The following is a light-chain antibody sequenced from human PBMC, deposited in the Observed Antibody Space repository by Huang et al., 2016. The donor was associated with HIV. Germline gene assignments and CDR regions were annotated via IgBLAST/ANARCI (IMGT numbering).Light chain of an antibody. J-gene: IGKJ5*01. V-gene: IGKV3-11*02. CDR3: QQRGGWPPT. CDR2: DVS. Sequence: EIVMTQSPATVSLSPGERATLSCWASQDVGSHLAWYQHKPGQPPRLLIYDVSNRTNGIPARFSGSGSGRDFTLTVTSLEPEDFAVYYCQQRGGWPPTFGQGTRLEIK. CDR1: QDVGSH.